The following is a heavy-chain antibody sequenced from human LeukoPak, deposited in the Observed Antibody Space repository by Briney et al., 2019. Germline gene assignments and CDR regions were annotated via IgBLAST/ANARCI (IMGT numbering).Heavy chain of an antibody. Sequence: ASVKVSCKASGFTFISSAVQWVRQARGQRLEWIGWIVVGSGNTNYAQKFQGRVTMTRDTSTSTVYMELSSLRSEDTAVYYCARDLSVYDSSDHFDYWGQGTLVTVSS. D-gene: IGHD3-22*01. CDR2: IVVGSGNT. J-gene: IGHJ4*02. CDR3: ARDLSVYDSSDHFDY. V-gene: IGHV1-58*01. CDR1: GFTFISSA.